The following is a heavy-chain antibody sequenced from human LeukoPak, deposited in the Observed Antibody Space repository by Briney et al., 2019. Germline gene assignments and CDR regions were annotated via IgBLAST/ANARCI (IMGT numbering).Heavy chain of an antibody. V-gene: IGHV3-23*01. Sequence: GGTLRLSCAASGFTFSSYAMSWVRQAPGKGLEWVSGISGSGVTTDYADSVKGRFTISRDNSKNTVYLQMNSLRDEDTAVYYCANGHGEVGQPGDYWGQGTLVTVS. D-gene: IGHD3-10*01. CDR3: ANGHGEVGQPGDY. J-gene: IGHJ4*02. CDR2: ISGSGVTT. CDR1: GFTFSSYA.